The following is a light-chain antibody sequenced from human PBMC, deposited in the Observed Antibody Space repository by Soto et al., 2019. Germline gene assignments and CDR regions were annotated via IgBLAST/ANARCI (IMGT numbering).Light chain of an antibody. CDR2: GAS. V-gene: IGKV3-20*01. Sequence: IVLTQSPGTLSLSPGEKATLSCRASQSVTSTYLAWYQQKPGQAPRLLIYGASSRATGIPDRFSGSGSGTDFTLTICRLEPEDFAVYYCQQYGSSPMYSFGQGTKLEI. J-gene: IGKJ2*01. CDR3: QQYGSSPMYS. CDR1: QSVTSTY.